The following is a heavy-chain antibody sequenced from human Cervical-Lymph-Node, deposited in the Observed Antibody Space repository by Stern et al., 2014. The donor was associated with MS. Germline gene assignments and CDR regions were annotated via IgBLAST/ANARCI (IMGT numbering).Heavy chain of an antibody. Sequence: AQLLESGGGLVQPGGSLRLSCTASGFTFTNYAMSWVRQPPGKGLEWVSVISGGGGSTFYADSVKGRFTISGDNSKSTLYLEMNSLRAEDTAVYYCAKHRAGYKTDNDYWGQGTLVTVSS. V-gene: IGHV3-23*01. J-gene: IGHJ4*02. CDR2: ISGGGGST. CDR1: GFTFTNYA. D-gene: IGHD5-24*01. CDR3: AKHRAGYKTDNDY.